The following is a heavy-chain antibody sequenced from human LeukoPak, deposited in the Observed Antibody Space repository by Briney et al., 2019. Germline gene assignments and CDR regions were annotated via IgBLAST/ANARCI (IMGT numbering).Heavy chain of an antibody. D-gene: IGHD3-3*01. Sequence: GGSLRLSCAASGFTVSSNYMSWVRQAPGKGLEWVSVIYSGGSTYYADSVKGRFTISRDNSKNTLYLQMNSLRAEDTAVYYCAKSIGRYDFWSGHDYWGQGTLVTVSS. V-gene: IGHV3-53*01. CDR3: AKSIGRYDFWSGHDY. CDR1: GFTVSSNY. J-gene: IGHJ4*02. CDR2: IYSGGST.